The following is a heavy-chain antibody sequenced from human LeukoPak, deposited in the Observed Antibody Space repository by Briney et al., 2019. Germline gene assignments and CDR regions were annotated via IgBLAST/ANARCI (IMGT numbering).Heavy chain of an antibody. CDR2: NNHSGNT. J-gene: IGHJ4*02. CDR3: ARGDGVLDY. D-gene: IGHD4-17*01. CDR1: GGSFSGYY. Sequence: SETLSLTCAVYGGSFSGYYWSWIREPPGKGLEWSGENNHSGNTNNNPSLKSRVTMSVDTSKNQFSLKLSAVTAADTAVYYCARGDGVLDYWGQGTLVTVSS. V-gene: IGHV4-34*01.